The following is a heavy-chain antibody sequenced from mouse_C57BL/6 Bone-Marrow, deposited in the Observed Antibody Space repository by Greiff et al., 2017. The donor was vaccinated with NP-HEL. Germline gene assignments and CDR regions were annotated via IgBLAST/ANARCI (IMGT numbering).Heavy chain of an antibody. Sequence: EVKLVESGPELVKPGASVKISCKASGYSFTGYYMHWVKQSSEKSLEWIGEINPSTGGTSYNQKFKGKATLTVDKSSSTAYMQLKSLTSEDSAVYYCAREGGIRNYFDYWGQGTTLTVSS. CDR3: AREGGIRNYFDY. J-gene: IGHJ2*01. CDR1: GYSFTGYY. CDR2: INPSTGGT. V-gene: IGHV1-43*01. D-gene: IGHD2-4*01.